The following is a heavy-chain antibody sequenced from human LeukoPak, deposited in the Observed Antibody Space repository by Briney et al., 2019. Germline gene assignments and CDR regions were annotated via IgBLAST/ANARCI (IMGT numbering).Heavy chain of an antibody. D-gene: IGHD3-10*01. V-gene: IGHV3-33*08. Sequence: QPGGSLRLSCAASGFTFSSYWMHWVRQAPGKGLEWVAVIWYDGSNKYYADSVKGRFTISRDNSKNTLYLQMNSLRAEDTAVYYCARDGSGSYLDYWGQGTLVTVSS. J-gene: IGHJ4*02. CDR3: ARDGSGSYLDY. CDR2: IWYDGSNK. CDR1: GFTFSSYW.